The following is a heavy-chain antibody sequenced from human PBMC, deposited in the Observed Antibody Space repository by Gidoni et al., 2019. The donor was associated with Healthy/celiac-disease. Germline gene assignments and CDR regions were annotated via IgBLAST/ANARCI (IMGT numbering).Heavy chain of an antibody. CDR1: GFHFISYA. D-gene: IGHD3-10*01. Sequence: EVQLLESGGGLVQPGGSLRLSCAASGFHFISYALSWVRQAPGEGLGWVSAISGSGGSTYYADSVKGRFTISRDNSKNKLYLQMNSLRAEDTAVYYCAKEYDGSGTTHWFDPWGQGTLVTVSS. J-gene: IGHJ5*02. CDR3: AKEYDGSGTTHWFDP. V-gene: IGHV3-23*01. CDR2: ISGSGGST.